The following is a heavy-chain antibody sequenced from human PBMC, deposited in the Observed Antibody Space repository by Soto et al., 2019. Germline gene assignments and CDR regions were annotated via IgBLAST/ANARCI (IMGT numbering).Heavy chain of an antibody. D-gene: IGHD6-6*01. CDR3: ARAAARQPEFDY. CDR2: INPNSGGT. J-gene: IGHJ4*02. CDR1: GYTFTGYY. Sequence: QVQLVQSGAEVKKPGASVKVSCKASGYTFTGYYMHWVRQAPGQGLEWMGWINPNSGGTNYAQKVQGWVTMTRDTSISTAYMELSRLRSDDTAVYYCARAAARQPEFDYWGQGTLVTVSS. V-gene: IGHV1-2*04.